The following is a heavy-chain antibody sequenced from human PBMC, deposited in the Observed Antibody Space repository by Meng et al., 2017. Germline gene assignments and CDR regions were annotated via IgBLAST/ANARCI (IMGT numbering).Heavy chain of an antibody. CDR3: ARAPYSSSWVGYYFDY. J-gene: IGHJ4*02. V-gene: IGHV4-59*01. CDR1: GGSISSYY. D-gene: IGHD6-13*01. CDR2: IYYSGST. Sequence: SETLSLTCTVSGGSISSYYWSWIRQPPGKGLEWIGYIYYSGSTNYNPSLKSRVTISVDTSKNQFSLKLSSVTAADTAVYYCARAPYSSSWVGYYFDYWGQGTLVTVSP.